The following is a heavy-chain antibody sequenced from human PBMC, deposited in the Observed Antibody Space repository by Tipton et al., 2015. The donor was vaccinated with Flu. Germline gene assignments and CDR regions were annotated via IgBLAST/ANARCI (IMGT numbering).Heavy chain of an antibody. J-gene: IGHJ4*02. CDR1: GGSISSYY. V-gene: IGHV4-59*12. CDR2: IYYSGST. D-gene: IGHD3-22*01. Sequence: TLSLTCTVSGGSISSYYWSWIRQPPGTGLEWIGYIYYSGSTYYNPSLRSRVTISVDTSKNQFSLKLSCVTVADTAVCYCARRLVDTRGYYYDDYWGQGILVTVSA. CDR3: ARRLVDTRGYYYDDY.